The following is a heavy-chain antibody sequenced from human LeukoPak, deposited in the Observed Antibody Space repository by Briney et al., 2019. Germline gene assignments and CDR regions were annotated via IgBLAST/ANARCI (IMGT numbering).Heavy chain of an antibody. CDR2: IYYSGST. CDR3: ARHHSSTRFDAFDI. V-gene: IGHV4-59*08. J-gene: IGHJ3*02. D-gene: IGHD2-2*01. Sequence: SETLSLTCTVSGSSISSYYWSWIRQPPGKGLEWIGYIYYSGSTNYNPSLKSRVTISVDTSKNQFSLKLSSVTAADTAVYYCARHHSSTRFDAFDIWGQGTMVTVSS. CDR1: GSSISSYY.